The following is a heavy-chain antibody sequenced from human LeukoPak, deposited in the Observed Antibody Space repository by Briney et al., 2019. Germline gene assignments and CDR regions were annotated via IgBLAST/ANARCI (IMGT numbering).Heavy chain of an antibody. CDR1: GYTFTGYY. J-gene: IGHJ4*02. Sequence: ASVKVSCKASGYTFTGYYMHWVRRAPGQGLEWMGWINPNSGGTNYAQKFQGRVTMTRDTSISTAYMELSRLRSDDTAVYYCARAEKATITLDYWGQGTLVTVSS. V-gene: IGHV1-2*02. D-gene: IGHD4-4*01. CDR2: INPNSGGT. CDR3: ARAEKATITLDY.